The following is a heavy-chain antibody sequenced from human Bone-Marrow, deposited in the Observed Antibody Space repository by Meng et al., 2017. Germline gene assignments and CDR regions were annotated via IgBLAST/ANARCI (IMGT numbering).Heavy chain of an antibody. Sequence: QVRGVGSGGGGVQPGRSLRLSCAASGFTFSSYGMHWVRQAPGKGLEWVAVIWYDGSNKYYADSVKGRFTISRDNSKNTLYLQMNSLRAEDTAVYYCARADYGGFLDYWGQGTLVTVSS. V-gene: IGHV3-33*01. J-gene: IGHJ4*02. CDR2: IWYDGSNK. CDR1: GFTFSSYG. CDR3: ARADYGGFLDY. D-gene: IGHD4-23*01.